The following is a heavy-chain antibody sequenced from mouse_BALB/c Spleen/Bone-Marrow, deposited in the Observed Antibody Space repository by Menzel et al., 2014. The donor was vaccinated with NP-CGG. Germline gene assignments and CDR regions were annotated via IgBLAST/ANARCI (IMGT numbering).Heavy chain of an antibody. CDR1: GFSLTSYG. D-gene: IGHD2-10*02. Sequence: VQLQQSGPGLVQPSQSLSITCTVSGFSLTSYGVHWVRQSPGKGLGWLGVIWRGGSTDYNAAFISRLSISKDNSKSQCFFKMNSLQANDTAIYYCARAYGNYVAWFAYWGQGTLVTVSA. J-gene: IGHJ3*01. CDR3: ARAYGNYVAWFAY. V-gene: IGHV2-2*02. CDR2: IWRGGST.